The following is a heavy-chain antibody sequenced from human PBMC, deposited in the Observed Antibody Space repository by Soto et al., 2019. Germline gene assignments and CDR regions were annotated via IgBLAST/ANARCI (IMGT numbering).Heavy chain of an antibody. Sequence: GGSLRLSCAASGFTFSSYAMSWVRQAPGKGLEWVSAISGSGGSTYYADSVKGRFTISRDNSKNTLYLQMNSLRAEDTAVYYCAKDPAYYETTNWFDPWGQGTLVTVYS. CDR3: AKDPAYYETTNWFDP. CDR2: ISGSGGST. J-gene: IGHJ5*02. CDR1: GFTFSSYA. D-gene: IGHD3-22*01. V-gene: IGHV3-23*01.